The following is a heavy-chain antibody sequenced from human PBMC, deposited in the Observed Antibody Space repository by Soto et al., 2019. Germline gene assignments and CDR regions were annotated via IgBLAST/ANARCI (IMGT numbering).Heavy chain of an antibody. CDR1: GLTFSKFE. Sequence: RRLSCEVSGLTFSKFEMTWVRQAPGQGLEWVSSISSDGATIYYADSVKGRFTISRDNDKNLLYLQMNSLKGEDTATYYCVRVGIVARPYWGQGTPVTVSS. V-gene: IGHV3-48*03. CDR3: VRVGIVARPY. D-gene: IGHD2-21*01. J-gene: IGHJ4*02. CDR2: ISSDGATI.